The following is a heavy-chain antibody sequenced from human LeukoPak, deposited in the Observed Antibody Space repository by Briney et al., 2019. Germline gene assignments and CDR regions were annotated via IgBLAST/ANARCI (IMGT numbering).Heavy chain of an antibody. CDR3: ARDVLDITIFGAHYYYYYMDV. CDR2: INHSGST. V-gene: IGHV4-34*01. CDR1: GGSFSGYY. J-gene: IGHJ6*03. Sequence: SETLSLTCAVYGGSFSGYYWSWIRQPPGKGLEWIGEINHSGSTNYNPSLKSRVTIPVDTSKNQFSLKLSSVTAADTAVYYCARDVLDITIFGAHYYYYYMDVWGKGTTVTVSS. D-gene: IGHD3-3*01.